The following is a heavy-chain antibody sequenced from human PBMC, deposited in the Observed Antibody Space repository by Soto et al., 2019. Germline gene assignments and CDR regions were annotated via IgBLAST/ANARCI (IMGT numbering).Heavy chain of an antibody. J-gene: IGHJ4*02. CDR2: ISGHNGNT. V-gene: IGHV1-18*01. CDR3: AGDFEAGGQLDGGFDF. D-gene: IGHD6-6*01. CDR1: GYTFTRFG. Sequence: QVQLVQSGTEVKKPGASVKVSCKASGYTFTRFGINWVRQAPGQGLEWMGWISGHNGNTHSAQNFQGRVTVTTDTSKITAYMELRSLISDDTAVYYCAGDFEAGGQLDGGFDFWGQGALVTVSS.